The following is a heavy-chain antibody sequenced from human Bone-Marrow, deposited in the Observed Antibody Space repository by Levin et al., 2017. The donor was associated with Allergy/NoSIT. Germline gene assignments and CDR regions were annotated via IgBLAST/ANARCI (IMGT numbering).Heavy chain of an antibody. CDR3: AKDPSGWPPLYYFDY. J-gene: IGHJ4*02. Sequence: SLKISCAASGFTFDDYAMHWVRQAPGKGLEWVSGISWNSGSIGYADSVKGRFTISRDNAKNSLYLQMNSLRAEDTALYYCAKDPSGWPPLYYFDYWGQGTLVTVSS. CDR1: GFTFDDYA. CDR2: ISWNSGSI. V-gene: IGHV3-9*01. D-gene: IGHD6-19*01.